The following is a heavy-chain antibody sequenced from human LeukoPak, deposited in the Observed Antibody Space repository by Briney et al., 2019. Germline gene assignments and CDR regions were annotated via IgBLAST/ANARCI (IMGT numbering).Heavy chain of an antibody. CDR2: INPNSGGT. D-gene: IGHD1-26*01. Sequence: ASVKVSCKASGYTFTGYYMHWVRQAPGQGLEWMGWINPNSGGTNYAQKFQGRVTMTRDTSISTIYMELSSLRSDDTAVYYCARFSGSSNFDYWGQGTLVTVPS. J-gene: IGHJ4*02. CDR1: GYTFTGYY. CDR3: ARFSGSSNFDY. V-gene: IGHV1-2*02.